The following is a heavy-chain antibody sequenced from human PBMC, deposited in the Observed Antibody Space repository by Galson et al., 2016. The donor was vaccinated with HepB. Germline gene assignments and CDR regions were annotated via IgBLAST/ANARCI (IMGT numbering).Heavy chain of an antibody. CDR1: SGSASSGGYY. V-gene: IGHV4-61*08. D-gene: IGHD2-2*02. CDR3: ARDEGLYNGMDV. Sequence: SETLSPTCPVSSGSASSGGYYWSWIRQPPGKGLEWIGYIHKSGSPNYTPSLKSRITISIDTSKNQFFLKLTSLTAANAAVYYFARDEGLYNGMDVWGQGTLVTVSS. J-gene: IGHJ6*02. CDR2: IHKSGSP.